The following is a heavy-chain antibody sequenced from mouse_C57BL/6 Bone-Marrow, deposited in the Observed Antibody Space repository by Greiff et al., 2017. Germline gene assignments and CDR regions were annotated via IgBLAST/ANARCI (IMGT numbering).Heavy chain of an antibody. CDR3: TRGRLRSGYFDV. V-gene: IGHV5-9-1*02. D-gene: IGHD1-2*01. CDR2: ISSGGDYI. CDR1: GFTFSSYA. J-gene: IGHJ1*03. Sequence: EVQLVESGEGLVKPGGSLKLSCAASGFTFSSYAMSWVRQTPEKRLEWVAYISSGGDYIYYADTVKGRFTISRDNARNTLYLQMSSLKSEDTAMYYCTRGRLRSGYFDVWGTGTTVTVSS.